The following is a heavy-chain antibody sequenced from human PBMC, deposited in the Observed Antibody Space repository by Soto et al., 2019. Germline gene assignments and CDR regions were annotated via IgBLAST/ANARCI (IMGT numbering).Heavy chain of an antibody. CDR1: VGSISSYS. D-gene: IGHD3-16*01. Sequence: PSETLSLTCTVSVGSISSYSWSLIRQPAGKGLEWIGRIYASGSTNYNPSLKSRVTLSVDTSNNQFSLNLTSVTAADTAVYYCVVIGDFQSYYYGVNVWGQGTKVTVSS. J-gene: IGHJ6*02. V-gene: IGHV4-4*07. CDR3: VVIGDFQSYYYGVNV. CDR2: IYASGST.